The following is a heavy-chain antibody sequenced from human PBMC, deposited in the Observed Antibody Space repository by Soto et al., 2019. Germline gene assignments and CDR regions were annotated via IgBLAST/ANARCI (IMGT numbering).Heavy chain of an antibody. V-gene: IGHV3-33*01. CDR1: GFTFSSYG. CDR2: IWYDGSNK. J-gene: IGHJ6*03. Sequence: QVQLVESGGGVVQPGRSLRLSCAASGFTFSSYGMHWVRQAPGKGLEWVAVIWYDGSNKYYADSVKGRFTISRDNSKNTLYLQMNSLRAEDTAVYYCARDRSRWDYYYYYMYVWGKGTTVTVSS. CDR3: ARDRSRWDYYYYYMYV. D-gene: IGHD1-26*01.